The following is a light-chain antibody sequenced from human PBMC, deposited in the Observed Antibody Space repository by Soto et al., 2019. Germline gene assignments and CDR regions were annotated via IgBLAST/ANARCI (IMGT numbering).Light chain of an antibody. CDR2: EVT. Sequence: QSALTQPASVSGSPGQSITISCSGTRSDIGIFNYVSWYQQHPGKAPKLIIYEVTNRPSGVSDRFSGSKSGNTASLNISGLQADDEADYYCSPYSSNTLGVFGGGTKLTVL. CDR1: RSDIGIFNY. J-gene: IGLJ3*02. CDR3: SPYSSNTLGV. V-gene: IGLV2-14*01.